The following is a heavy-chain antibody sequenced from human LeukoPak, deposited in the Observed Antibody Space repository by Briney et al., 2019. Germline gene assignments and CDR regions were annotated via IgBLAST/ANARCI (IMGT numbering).Heavy chain of an antibody. CDR1: GFIFSSYW. J-gene: IGHJ4*02. CDR2: INSDSIST. V-gene: IGHV3-74*01. CDR3: ASSYSSPTSPAV. Sequence: GGSLRLSCAASGFIFSSYWMHWVRQAPGKGLVWVSRINSDSISTSYGDSVKGRFTISRDNAKNTLYLQMNSLRAEDTAVYYCASSYSSPTSPAVWGQGTLVTVSS. D-gene: IGHD6-13*01.